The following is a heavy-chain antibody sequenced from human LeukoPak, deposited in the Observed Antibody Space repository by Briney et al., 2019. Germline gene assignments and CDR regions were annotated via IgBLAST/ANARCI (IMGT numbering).Heavy chain of an antibody. J-gene: IGHJ4*02. CDR3: AGGVVPAATVDY. D-gene: IGHD2-2*01. Sequence: GGSLRLSCAASGFTLSSYSMNWVRQAPGKGLEWVSSISSSSSYIYYADSVKGRFTISRDNAKNSLYLQMNSLRAEDTAVYYCAGGVVPAATVDYWGQGTLVTVSS. V-gene: IGHV3-21*01. CDR1: GFTLSSYS. CDR2: ISSSSSYI.